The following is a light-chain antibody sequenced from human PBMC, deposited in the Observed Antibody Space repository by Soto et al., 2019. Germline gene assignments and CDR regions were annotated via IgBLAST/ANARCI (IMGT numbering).Light chain of an antibody. V-gene: IGLV2-11*01. CDR3: CSYAGSSQV. J-gene: IGLJ1*01. Sequence: QCVLTQPRSVSGSPGQSVTISCTGTNSDVGGFSYVSWYQQLPGKAPKLIIYGVTKRPSGVPDRFSGSKSGNTASLTISGLQAEDAADYYCCSYAGSSQVFGTRTKVAVL. CDR1: NSDVGGFSY. CDR2: GVT.